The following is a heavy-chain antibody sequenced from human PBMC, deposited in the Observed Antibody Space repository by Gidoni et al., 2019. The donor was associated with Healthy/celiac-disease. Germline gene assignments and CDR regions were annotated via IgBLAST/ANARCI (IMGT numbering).Heavy chain of an antibody. V-gene: IGHV3-21*01. CDR3: ARDAYYDSSGYYFDY. J-gene: IGHJ4*02. CDR2: SSSSSSYI. CDR1: GSTFSRDS. D-gene: IGHD3-22*01. Sequence: EVQLVESGGGLVKPGGSLSLSCAASGSTFSRDSMNWVRQAPGKGLEWVSSSSSSSSYIYYADSVKGRFTISRDNAKNALYLQMNSLRAEDTAVYYCARDAYYDSSGYYFDYWGQGTLVTVSS.